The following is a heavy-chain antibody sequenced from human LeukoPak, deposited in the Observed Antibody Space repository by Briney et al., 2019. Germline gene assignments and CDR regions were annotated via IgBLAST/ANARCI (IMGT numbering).Heavy chain of an antibody. J-gene: IGHJ6*03. Sequence: GGSLRLSCAASGFTFSSYSMNWVRKAPGKGLEWVSSISSSSSYIYYADSVKGRFTISRDNAKNSLYLQMNSLRAEDTAVYYCARDPSRIYYYYYMDVWGKGTTVTVSS. CDR2: ISSSSSYI. CDR1: GFTFSSYS. V-gene: IGHV3-21*01. CDR3: ARDPSRIYYYYYMDV. D-gene: IGHD2-15*01.